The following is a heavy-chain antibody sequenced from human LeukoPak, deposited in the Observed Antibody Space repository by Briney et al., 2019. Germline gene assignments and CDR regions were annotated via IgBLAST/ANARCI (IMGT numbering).Heavy chain of an antibody. J-gene: IGHJ4*02. CDR2: ITSGGST. Sequence: GGSLRLSCAASGFTFSSFAMSWVRQAPGKGLEWVSVITSGGSTYYADSVKGRFTISRDNSKNTLYLQMNSPRPEDTAVYSCARDLEQQLRAFVYRGQGTLVTVSS. V-gene: IGHV3-23*01. D-gene: IGHD6-13*01. CDR1: GFTFSSFA. CDR3: ARDLEQQLRAFVY.